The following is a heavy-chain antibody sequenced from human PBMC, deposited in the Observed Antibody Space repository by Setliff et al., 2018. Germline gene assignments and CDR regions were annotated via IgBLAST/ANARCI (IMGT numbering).Heavy chain of an antibody. CDR2: IYPGDSDT. V-gene: IGHV5-51*01. CDR3: ARSRAGFYYDSSGYYKGRGDACDI. D-gene: IGHD3-22*01. Sequence: GESLKISCKGSGYRFSSHWIGWVRQMPGKGLEWMGIIYPGDSDTRYSPSFQGQVTISADKSISTAYLQWSSLKASDTAMYYCARSRAGFYYDSSGYYKGRGDACDIWGQGTMVTVS. CDR1: GYRFSSHW. J-gene: IGHJ3*02.